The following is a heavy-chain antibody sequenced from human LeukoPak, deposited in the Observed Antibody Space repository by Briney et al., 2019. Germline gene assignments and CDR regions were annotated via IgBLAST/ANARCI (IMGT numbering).Heavy chain of an antibody. CDR3: ARARVEIDKGTGPEEGYYGMDV. V-gene: IGHV1-69*06. D-gene: IGHD1-1*01. CDR2: IIPIFGTA. Sequence: GASVKVSCKASGGTFSSYAISWVRQAPGQGLEWMGGIIPIFGTANYAQKFQGRVTITADKSTSTAYMELSSLRSEDTAVYYCARARVEIDKGTGPEEGYYGMDVWGKGTTVTVSS. CDR1: GGTFSSYA. J-gene: IGHJ6*04.